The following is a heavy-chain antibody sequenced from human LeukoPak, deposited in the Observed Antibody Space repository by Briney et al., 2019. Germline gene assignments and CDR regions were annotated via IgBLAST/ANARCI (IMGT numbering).Heavy chain of an antibody. CDR3: AKEVLDYESPYWHFDL. J-gene: IGHJ2*01. Sequence: GGSLRLPCAASGFTFNSYTMSWVRQAPGKGLEWVSAISGSADHTYYADSVRGQFTISRDNSKSTLYLQMNSLRAEDTAIYYCAKEVLDYESPYWHFDLWGRGTLVTVSS. D-gene: IGHD4-17*01. V-gene: IGHV3-23*01. CDR2: ISGSADHT. CDR1: GFTFNSYT.